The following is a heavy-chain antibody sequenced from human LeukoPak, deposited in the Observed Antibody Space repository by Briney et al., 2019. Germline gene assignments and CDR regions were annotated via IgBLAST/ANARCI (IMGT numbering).Heavy chain of an antibody. CDR3: ASNGNILTGYQDY. J-gene: IGHJ4*02. CDR2: ISSSSSTI. V-gene: IGHV3-48*01. Sequence: GGTLRLSCAASGFTFSSYSMNWVRQAPGKGLEWVSYISSSSSTIYYADSVKGRFTISRDNDKNSLYLQMNSLRAEDTAVYHCASNGNILTGYQDYWGQGTLVTVSS. D-gene: IGHD3-9*01. CDR1: GFTFSSYS.